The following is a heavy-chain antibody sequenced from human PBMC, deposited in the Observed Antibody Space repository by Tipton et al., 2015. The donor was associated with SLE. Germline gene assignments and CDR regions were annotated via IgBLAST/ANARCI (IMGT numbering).Heavy chain of an antibody. Sequence: QLVQSGGGLVQPGRSLRLSCTASGFTFGDYAMSWVRQAPGKGLEWVSFIRSKAYGGTTEYAASVNGRFTISRDDSTSIAYLQMNSLKTEDTAVYYCSRERDRGYDLESSDYWGQGTLVTVSS. CDR3: SRERDRGYDLESSDY. D-gene: IGHD5-12*01. CDR2: IRSKAYGGTT. V-gene: IGHV3-49*04. J-gene: IGHJ4*02. CDR1: GFTFGDYA.